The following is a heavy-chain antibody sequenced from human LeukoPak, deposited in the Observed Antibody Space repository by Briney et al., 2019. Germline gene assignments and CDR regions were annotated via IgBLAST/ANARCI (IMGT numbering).Heavy chain of an antibody. V-gene: IGHV4-38-2*01. D-gene: IGHD2-2*01. Sequence: PSETLSLTCAVSGYSISSGYYWGWIRQPPGKGLEWIGSIYHSGSTYYNPSLKSRVTISVDTSKNQFSLKLSSVTAADTAVYYCARQPIVVVPAAIEHALDIWGQGTMVTVSS. CDR1: GYSISSGYY. J-gene: IGHJ3*02. CDR3: ARQPIVVVPAAIEHALDI. CDR2: IYHSGST.